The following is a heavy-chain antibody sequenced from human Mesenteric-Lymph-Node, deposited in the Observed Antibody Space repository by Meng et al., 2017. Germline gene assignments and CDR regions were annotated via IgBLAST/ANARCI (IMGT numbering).Heavy chain of an antibody. V-gene: IGHV4-31*03. CDR2: IHSSGST. CDR1: GGSLSSGRYY. J-gene: IGHJ5*02. D-gene: IGHD3-10*01. CDR3: ARASYGSGSPLGESWFDP. Sequence: VQGEESAPGLVQHSQHPSLTCTVSGGSLSSGRYYWSWIRQQPGKGPEWIGYIHSSGSTYYNPSLGSRLTISVDTSKNQFSLKLSSVTAADTAVYYCARASYGSGSPLGESWFDPWGQGTLVTVSS.